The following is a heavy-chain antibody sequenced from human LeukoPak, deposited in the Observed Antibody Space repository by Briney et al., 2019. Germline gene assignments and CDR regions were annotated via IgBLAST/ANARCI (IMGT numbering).Heavy chain of an antibody. CDR3: TKGIGSMDV. J-gene: IGHJ6*04. CDR1: GFTFDDYA. D-gene: IGHD2-15*01. Sequence: GGSLRLSCAASGFTFDDYAVHWVRQAPGKGLEWVSLISWDGGSTYYADSVKGRFTISRDNSKNSLYPQMNSLRAEDTALYYCTKGIGSMDVWGKGTTVTVSS. V-gene: IGHV3-43D*03. CDR2: ISWDGGST.